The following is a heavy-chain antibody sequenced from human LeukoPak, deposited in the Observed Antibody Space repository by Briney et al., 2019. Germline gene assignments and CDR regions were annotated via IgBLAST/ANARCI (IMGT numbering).Heavy chain of an antibody. Sequence: SETLSPTCTLSGGSISSYYWSWMRQPPGKALEWIGYIYTCGSTNFYPSLRSRVTISVDTSKNQFSLKLSSVTSADTAVYYCARHVHCSSTSCRDGYYYYMDVWGKGTTVTVSS. CDR1: GGSISSYY. D-gene: IGHD2-2*01. J-gene: IGHJ6*03. V-gene: IGHV4-4*09. CDR2: IYTCGST. CDR3: ARHVHCSSTSCRDGYYYYMDV.